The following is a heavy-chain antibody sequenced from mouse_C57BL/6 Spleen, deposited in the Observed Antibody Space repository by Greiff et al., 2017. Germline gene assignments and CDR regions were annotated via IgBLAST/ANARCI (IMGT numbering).Heavy chain of an antibody. CDR1: GYTFTSYG. Sequence: VKLMESGAELARPGASVKLSCKASGYTFTSYGISWVKQRTGPGLEWIGEIYPRSGNTYYNEKFKGKATLTAAKSSSPAYMELRSLTSEDSAVYFCARRYYYGSSYWYFDVWGTGTTVTVSS. D-gene: IGHD1-1*01. J-gene: IGHJ1*03. CDR2: IYPRSGNT. V-gene: IGHV1-81*01. CDR3: ARRYYYGSSYWYFDV.